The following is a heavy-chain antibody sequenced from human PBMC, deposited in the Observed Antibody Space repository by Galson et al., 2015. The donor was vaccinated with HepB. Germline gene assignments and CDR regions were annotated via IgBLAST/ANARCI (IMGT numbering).Heavy chain of an antibody. J-gene: IGHJ2*01. V-gene: IGHV3-48*04. CDR3: ARDTEGRIAVAGAFNL. CDR1: GFTFSSYS. CDR2: ISSSSSTI. D-gene: IGHD6-19*01. Sequence: SLRLSCAASGFTFSSYSMNWVRQAPGKGLEWVSYISSSSSTIYYADSVKGRFTISRDNAKNSLYLQMNSLRAEDTAVYYCARDTEGRIAVAGAFNLWGRGTLVTVSS.